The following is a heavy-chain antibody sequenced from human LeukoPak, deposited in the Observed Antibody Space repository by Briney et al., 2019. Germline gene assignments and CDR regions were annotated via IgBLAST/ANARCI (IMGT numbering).Heavy chain of an antibody. Sequence: GGSLRLSCAASGFTFSNYAMNWVRQSPEKGLEWVSGISGSGGNTYYADSVRGRFTISRDNAKNSLYLQMNSLRAEDTAVYYCARVSAGVIGMKDAFDIWGQGTMVTVSS. CDR3: ARVSAGVIGMKDAFDI. V-gene: IGHV3-21*01. CDR1: GFTFSNYA. D-gene: IGHD3-16*02. CDR2: ISGSGGNT. J-gene: IGHJ3*02.